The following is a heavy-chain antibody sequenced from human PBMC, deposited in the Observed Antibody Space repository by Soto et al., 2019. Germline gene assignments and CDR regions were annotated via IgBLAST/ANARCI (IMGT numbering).Heavy chain of an antibody. V-gene: IGHV1-3*01. D-gene: IGHD6-19*01. CDR2: INAGNGNT. CDR1: GYTFTSYA. Sequence: ASVKVSCKASGYTFTSYAMHWVRQAPGQRLEWMGWINAGNGNTKYSQKFQGRVTITRDTSASTAYMELSSLRSEDTAVYYCARVSSSGWCYLDYWGQGTLVTVSS. J-gene: IGHJ4*02. CDR3: ARVSSSGWCYLDY.